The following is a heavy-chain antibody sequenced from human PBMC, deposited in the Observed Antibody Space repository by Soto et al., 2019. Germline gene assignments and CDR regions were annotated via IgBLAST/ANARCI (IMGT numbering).Heavy chain of an antibody. Sequence: SETLSLTCAVSGYSITSDYYWGWIRQPPGKGLEWIGSIYSGSTYYNPSLKSRVTISVDTSKNQFSLRLTSVTTADTAMYYCAKKGYYPSGKINLFDSWGQGTLVTGSS. CDR2: IYSGST. CDR1: GYSITSDYY. CDR3: AKKGYYPSGKINLFDS. V-gene: IGHV4-38-2*01. D-gene: IGHD3-10*01. J-gene: IGHJ4*02.